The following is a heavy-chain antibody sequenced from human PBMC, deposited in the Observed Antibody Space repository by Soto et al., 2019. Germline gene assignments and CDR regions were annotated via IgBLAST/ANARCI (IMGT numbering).Heavy chain of an antibody. CDR2: ISHTGST. V-gene: IGHV4-30-2*01. D-gene: IGHD3-16*01. CDR1: GGSISSGNSYS. J-gene: IGHJ5*02. CDR3: ARAVAPYLGTWFDH. Sequence: SETLSLTCAVSGGSISSGNSYSWSWIRQPPGKGLEWIGSISHTGSTSYNPSLKGRVTMSVDKSKNQFSLKLSSVTAADMAVYYCARAVAPYLGTWFDHWGQGTLVTVSS.